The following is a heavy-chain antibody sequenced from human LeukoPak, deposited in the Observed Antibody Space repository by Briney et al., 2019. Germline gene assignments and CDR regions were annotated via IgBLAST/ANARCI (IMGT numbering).Heavy chain of an antibody. V-gene: IGHV1-18*01. CDR2: ISAYNGNT. CDR3: ARVVVRCSSTSCYGPYNFDY. J-gene: IGHJ4*02. CDR1: GYTFTSYG. D-gene: IGHD2-2*01. Sequence: ASVKVSCKASGYTFTSYGISWVRQAPGQGLEWMGWISAYNGNTNYAQKLQGRVTMTTDTSTSTAYMELTSLRSDDTAVYYCARVVVRCSSTSCYGPYNFDYWGQGTLVTVSS.